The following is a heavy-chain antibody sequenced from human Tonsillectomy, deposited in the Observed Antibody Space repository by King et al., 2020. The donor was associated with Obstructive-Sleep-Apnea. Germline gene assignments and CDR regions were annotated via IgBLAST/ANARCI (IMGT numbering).Heavy chain of an antibody. CDR1: GFTFSSYA. J-gene: IGHJ4*02. D-gene: IGHD2-21*02. CDR2: IPYDGSNK. V-gene: IGHV3-30*04. CDR3: ARDYLVGGDYGSGLDY. Sequence: VQLVESGGGVVQPGRSLRLSCAASGFTFSSYAMHWVRQAPGKGLEWVAGIPYDGSNKYYADSVKGRFTISRDNSKNTLYLQMNSLRAEDTAVYYCARDYLVGGDYGSGLDYWGQGTLVTVSS.